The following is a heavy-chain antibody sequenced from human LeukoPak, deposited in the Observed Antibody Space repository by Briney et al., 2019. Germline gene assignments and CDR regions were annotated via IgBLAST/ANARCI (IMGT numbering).Heavy chain of an antibody. V-gene: IGHV3-23*01. CDR2: ISGSGDTT. CDR1: GLTFSIYA. Sequence: GGSLRLSCAASGLTFSIYAMNWVRQAPGKGLEWVSSISGSGDTTWYADSVKGRFTISRDNSKNTLYLQMSSLRAEDTAVYSCATTIISDFDYWGQGTLVTVSS. CDR3: ATTIISDFDY. J-gene: IGHJ4*02. D-gene: IGHD3-10*01.